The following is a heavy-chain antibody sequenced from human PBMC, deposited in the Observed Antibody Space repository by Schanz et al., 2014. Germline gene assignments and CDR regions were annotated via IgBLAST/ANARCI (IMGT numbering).Heavy chain of an antibody. CDR2: INTASGNT. V-gene: IGHV1-3*03. J-gene: IGHJ4*02. CDR3: GRGFSRSYIDF. D-gene: IGHD3-10*01. CDR1: GGTFSTYT. Sequence: QLQLVQSGAEVKKPGSSMKVSCKASGGTFSTYTISWVRQAPGRRLEWMGWINTASGNTRYSEAFQGRVTMTRDTSTSTAYMELTSLRFDDTAVYYCGRGFSRSYIDFWGQGTLITVSS.